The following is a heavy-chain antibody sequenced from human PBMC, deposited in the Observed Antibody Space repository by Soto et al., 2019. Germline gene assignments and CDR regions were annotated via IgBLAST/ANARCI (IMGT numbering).Heavy chain of an antibody. CDR3: ARGAIPHPFYTTVVTDNWFDP. J-gene: IGHJ5*02. D-gene: IGHD4-17*01. CDR1: GYTFTSYG. Sequence: ASVKVSCKASGYTFTSYGISWVRQAPGQGLEWMGWISAYNGNTNYAQKLQGRVTMTTDTSTSTAYMELRSLRSDDTAVYYCARGAIPHPFYTTVVTDNWFDPWGQGTLVTVSS. CDR2: ISAYNGNT. V-gene: IGHV1-18*01.